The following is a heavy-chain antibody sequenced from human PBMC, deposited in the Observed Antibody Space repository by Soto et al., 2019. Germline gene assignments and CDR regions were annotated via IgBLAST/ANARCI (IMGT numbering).Heavy chain of an antibody. Sequence: GGSLRLSCEASGFTFSSYDMSRVRQAPGKGLEWVSAISGSGGSTYYADSVKGRFTISRDNSKNTLYLQMNSLRAEDTAVYYCAKDPDSNYVGNWFDPWGQGTLVTVSS. J-gene: IGHJ5*02. V-gene: IGHV3-23*01. D-gene: IGHD4-4*01. CDR3: AKDPDSNYVGNWFDP. CDR2: ISGSGGST. CDR1: GFTFSSYD.